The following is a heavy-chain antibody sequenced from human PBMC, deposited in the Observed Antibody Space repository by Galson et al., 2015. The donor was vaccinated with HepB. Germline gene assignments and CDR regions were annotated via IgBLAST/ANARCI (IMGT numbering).Heavy chain of an antibody. CDR3: ARVGVGYGDGYNYPCDY. Sequence: SLRLSCAASGFTFSSYWMSWVRQAPGKGLEWVANIKQDGSEKYYVDSVKGRFTISRDNAKNSLYLQMNSLRAEDTAVYYCARVGVGYGDGYNYPCDYWGQGTLVTVSA. CDR1: GFTFSSYW. CDR2: IKQDGSEK. D-gene: IGHD5-24*01. V-gene: IGHV3-7*03. J-gene: IGHJ4*02.